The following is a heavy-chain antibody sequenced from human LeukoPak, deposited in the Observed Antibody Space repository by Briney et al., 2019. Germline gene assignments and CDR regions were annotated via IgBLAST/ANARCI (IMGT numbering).Heavy chain of an antibody. V-gene: IGHV3-21*04. J-gene: IGHJ6*03. CDR1: GFTFSNYN. D-gene: IGHD3-10*01. Sequence: PGGSLRLSCAASGFTFSNYNMNWVRQAPGKGLEWVSSITSSSTYIYYADSVKGRFTISRDNAKNSLYLQMNSLRAEDTAVYYCARVRGYYYGRRYMDVWGKGTTVTISS. CDR3: ARVRGYYYGRRYMDV. CDR2: ITSSSTYI.